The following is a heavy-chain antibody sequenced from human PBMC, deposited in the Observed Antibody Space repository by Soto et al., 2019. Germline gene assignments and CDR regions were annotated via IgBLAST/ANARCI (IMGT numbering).Heavy chain of an antibody. CDR1: GYSFTSYW. J-gene: IGHJ4*02. V-gene: IGHV5-51*01. Sequence: GESLKISCKGSGYSFTSYWIGRVRQMPGKGLEWMGVIYPGDSDTRYSPSFQGQVTISADKSISTAYLHWSSLKASDTAIYFCVRHFWARGVVRGGPLYSWGQGSLVTVSS. CDR2: IYPGDSDT. D-gene: IGHD3-10*01. CDR3: VRHFWARGVVRGGPLYS.